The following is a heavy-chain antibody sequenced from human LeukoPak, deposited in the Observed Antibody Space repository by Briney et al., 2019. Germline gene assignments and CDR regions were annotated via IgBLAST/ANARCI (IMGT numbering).Heavy chain of an antibody. CDR2: IKQDGSAK. D-gene: IGHD1-26*01. CDR3: AKVAEVGATGYYYYMDV. CDR1: GFNFNTYW. V-gene: IGHV3-7*01. Sequence: PGGSLGLSCAASGFNFNTYWMSWVGQAPGRGLEWVANIKQDGSAKFYVDSLKGRFTISRDNSKNSLYLQMSSLRAEDTAVYYCAKVAEVGATGYYYYMDVWGKGTTVTISS. J-gene: IGHJ6*03.